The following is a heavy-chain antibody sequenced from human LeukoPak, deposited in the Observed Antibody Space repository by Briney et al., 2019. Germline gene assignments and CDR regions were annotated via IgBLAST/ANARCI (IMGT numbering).Heavy chain of an antibody. J-gene: IGHJ4*02. V-gene: IGHV3-30*18. CDR1: GFTFSSYG. D-gene: IGHD1-26*01. CDR2: IPYDGSNK. CDR3: AKYSGSYYSPIDY. Sequence: GGSLRLSCAASGFTFSSYGMHWVRQAPGKGLEWVAVIPYDGSNKYYADSVKGRFTISRDNSKNTLYLQMNSLRAEDTAVYYCAKYSGSYYSPIDYWGQGTLVTVSS.